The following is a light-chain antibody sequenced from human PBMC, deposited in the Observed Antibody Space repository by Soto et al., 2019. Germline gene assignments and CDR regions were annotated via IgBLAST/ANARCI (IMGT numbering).Light chain of an antibody. V-gene: IGLV2-14*03. CDR2: DVS. J-gene: IGLJ2*01. CDR3: SSYTSSNTLG. Sequence: QSALTQPASVSGSPGQSITISWTGTSSDVGAYNSVSWYQQHPGKAPKLMIYDVSNRPSGVSNRFSGSKSGNTASLTISGLQAEDEADYYCSSYTSSNTLGFGGGTKLTVL. CDR1: SSDVGAYNS.